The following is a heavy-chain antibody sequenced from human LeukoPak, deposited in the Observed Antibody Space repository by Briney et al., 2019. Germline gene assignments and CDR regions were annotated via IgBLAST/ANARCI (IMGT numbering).Heavy chain of an antibody. Sequence: KTSETLSLTCAVYGGSFSGYYWSWIRQPPGKGLEWIGEINHSGSTNYNPSLKSRVTMSVDTSKNQFSLKLSSVTAADTAVYYCARDLSRLGELSSYYYYYMDVWGKGTTVTISS. D-gene: IGHD3-16*02. J-gene: IGHJ6*03. CDR3: ARDLSRLGELSSYYYYYMDV. CDR1: GGSFSGYY. CDR2: INHSGST. V-gene: IGHV4-34*01.